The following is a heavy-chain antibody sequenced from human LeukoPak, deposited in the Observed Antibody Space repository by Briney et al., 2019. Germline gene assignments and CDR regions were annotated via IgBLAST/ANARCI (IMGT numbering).Heavy chain of an antibody. CDR3: AKSSASGSSSYFDS. D-gene: IGHD3-10*01. V-gene: IGHV3-43D*03. Sequence: GGSLRLSCAASGFTFDDYALHWVRQAPGKGLEWVSLISRDGSSTYYADSVKGRFTISRDNNKNSLYLQMNSLRADDTALYYCAKSSASGSSSYFDSWGQGTLVTVSS. CDR2: ISRDGSST. J-gene: IGHJ4*02. CDR1: GFTFDDYA.